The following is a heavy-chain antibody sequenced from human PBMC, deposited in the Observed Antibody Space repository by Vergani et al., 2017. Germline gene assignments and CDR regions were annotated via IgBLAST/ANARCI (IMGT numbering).Heavy chain of an antibody. J-gene: IGHJ4*02. CDR3: SRGRGYSFGYSDH. Sequence: EVQLVESGGGLVPPGRSLRLSCAASGFSFGDYAMTWVRQAPGKGLEWVAFIRNKAYGGTTEYAASVKGRFTISRDDSKRLAYLQLSGLKTEDTAVYFCSRGRGYSFGYSDHWGQGTRVTVSS. CDR1: GFSFGDYA. D-gene: IGHD5-18*01. V-gene: IGHV3-49*04. CDR2: IRNKAYGGTT.